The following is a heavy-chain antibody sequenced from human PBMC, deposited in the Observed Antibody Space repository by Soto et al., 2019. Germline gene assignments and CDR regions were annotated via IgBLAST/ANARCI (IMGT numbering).Heavy chain of an antibody. J-gene: IGHJ5*02. CDR1: GGSISSRSYC. V-gene: IGHV4-39*01. CDR2: IYYSGST. Sequence: PSEPLSLTCTVSGGSISSRSYCRGWIRQPPGKGLEWIGSIYYSGSTYYNPSLKSRVTISVDTSKNQFSLKLSSVTAADTAVYYCARLIAVAGTSWWFDPWGQGTLVTVSS. D-gene: IGHD6-19*01. CDR3: ARLIAVAGTSWWFDP.